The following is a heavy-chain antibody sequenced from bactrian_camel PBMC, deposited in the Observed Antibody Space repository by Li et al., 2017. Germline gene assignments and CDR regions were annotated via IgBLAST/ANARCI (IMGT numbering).Heavy chain of an antibody. CDR3: AASYSDNDVFVRRCRPDTLWEYAS. V-gene: IGHV3S53*01. Sequence: HVQLVESGGGLVQPGGSLRLSCAACGYSGSTYCMAWFRQAPGKEREGVASIARGGSTTYADSVTGRFTISRDNAKDILYLEMNNLKPEDTAIYYCAASYSDNDVFVRRCRPDTLWEYASWGQGTQVTVS. CDR1: GYSGSTYC. D-gene: IGHD4*01. J-gene: IGHJ4*01. CDR2: IARGGST.